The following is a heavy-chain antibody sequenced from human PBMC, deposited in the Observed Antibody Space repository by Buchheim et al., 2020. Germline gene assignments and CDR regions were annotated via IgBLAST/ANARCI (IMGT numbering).Heavy chain of an antibody. CDR3: ARNYANYYYYYMDV. Sequence: QVQLQESGPGLVKPLETLSLTCTVSGGSVSSGSHYWSWIRQPPGKGLEWIGFIYYSGRTDYNLSLKSRVTISVDTSKNQFSLKLSSVTAADTAVYYCARNYANYYYYYMDVWGKGTT. V-gene: IGHV4-61*01. CDR1: GGSVSSGSHY. CDR2: IYYSGRT. J-gene: IGHJ6*03. D-gene: IGHD1-7*01.